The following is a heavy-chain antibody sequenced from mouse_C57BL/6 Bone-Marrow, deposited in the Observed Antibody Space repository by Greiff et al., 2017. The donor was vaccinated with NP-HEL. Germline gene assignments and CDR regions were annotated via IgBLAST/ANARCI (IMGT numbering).Heavy chain of an antibody. CDR3: ARQGNDYVPYYFDY. J-gene: IGHJ2*01. V-gene: IGHV5-12*01. CDR1: GFTFSDYY. D-gene: IGHD2-4*01. Sequence: EVKLEESGGGLVQPGGSLKLSCAASGFTFSDYYMYWVRQTPEKRLEWVAYISNGGGSTYYPDTVKGRFTISRDNAKNTLYLQMSRLKSEDTAMYYCARQGNDYVPYYFDYWGQGTTLTVSS. CDR2: ISNGGGST.